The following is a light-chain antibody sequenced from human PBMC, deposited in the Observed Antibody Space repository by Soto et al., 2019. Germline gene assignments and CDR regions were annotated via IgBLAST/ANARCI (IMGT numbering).Light chain of an antibody. J-gene: IGLJ2*01. V-gene: IGLV2-14*01. CDR2: EVN. CDR1: SSDVGGYNF. CDR3: SSWTSSPTQV. Sequence: QSVLTQPASVSGSPGQSITISCTGTSSDVGGYNFVSWYQQHPGKAPKLMIFEVNNRPSGVSNRFSGSKSGNTASLTISGLQAEDEADYYGSSWTSSPTQVLGGGTKLTVL.